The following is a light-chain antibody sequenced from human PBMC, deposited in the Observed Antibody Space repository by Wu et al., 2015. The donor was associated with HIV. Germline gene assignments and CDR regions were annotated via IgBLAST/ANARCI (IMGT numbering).Light chain of an antibody. J-gene: IGKJ2*01. CDR2: GAS. V-gene: IGKV3-20*01. CDR1: QSVTDNY. Sequence: NALTQSPGTLALSPGESATLSCRASQSVTDNYLAWYQQKPGQAPRLLMFGASTRATGIPDRFSGSGSGTVFTLTISRLEPEDFAVYYCQQYINSPVTFGQGTKLEI. CDR3: QQYINSPVT.